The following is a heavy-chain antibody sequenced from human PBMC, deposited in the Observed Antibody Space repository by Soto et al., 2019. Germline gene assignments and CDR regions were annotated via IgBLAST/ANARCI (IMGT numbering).Heavy chain of an antibody. CDR2: ISGSGGST. CDR1: GFTFSSYA. CDR3: AKDVYGSGSYYNRTETPFDY. V-gene: IGHV3-23*01. J-gene: IGHJ4*02. D-gene: IGHD3-10*01. Sequence: GGSLRLSCAASGFTFSSYAMSWVRQAPGKGLEWVSAISGSGGSTYYADSVKGRFTISRDNSKNTLYLQMNSLRAEDTAVYYCAKDVYGSGSYYNRTETPFDYWGQGTRVTVAS.